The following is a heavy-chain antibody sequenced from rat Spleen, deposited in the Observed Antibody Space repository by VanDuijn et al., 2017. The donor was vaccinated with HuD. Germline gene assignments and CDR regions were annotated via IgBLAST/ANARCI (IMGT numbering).Heavy chain of an antibody. CDR2: IWTGGST. CDR3: ATQHYYDGYYRDS. V-gene: IGHV2-43*01. D-gene: IGHD1-12*03. J-gene: IGHJ2*01. Sequence: QVQLKESGPGLVQPSQTLSLTCTVSGFSLTSYHVSWVRQTPGKGLEWMGVIWTGGSTAYNLVLKSRLSINRDTSKSQVFLKMNNLQTEDTAMYFCATQHYYDGYYRDSWGQGVMVTVSS. CDR1: GFSLTSYH.